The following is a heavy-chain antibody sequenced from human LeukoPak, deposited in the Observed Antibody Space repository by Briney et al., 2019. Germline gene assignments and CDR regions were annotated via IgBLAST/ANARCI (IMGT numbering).Heavy chain of an antibody. V-gene: IGHV3-21*01. Sequence: KPGGSLRLSCAASGFTFSTYAMTWVRQAPGKGLEWVSLISASGTNTYYADSVKGRFTISRDNAKNSLYLQMNSLRAEDTAVYYCARDCDYDYVWGSYRPGAFDIWGQGTMVTVSS. CDR3: ARDCDYDYVWGSYRPGAFDI. J-gene: IGHJ3*02. CDR2: ISASGTNT. CDR1: GFTFSTYA. D-gene: IGHD3-16*02.